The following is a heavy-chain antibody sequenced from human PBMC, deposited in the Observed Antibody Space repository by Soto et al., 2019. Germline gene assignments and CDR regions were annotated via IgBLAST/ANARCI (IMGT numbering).Heavy chain of an antibody. D-gene: IGHD6-19*01. CDR2: IYTNGGT. V-gene: IGHV3-53*01. Sequence: GGSLRLSCAVSGFTVSSNYMSWVRQAPGKGLEWVSIIYTNGGTYYADSVKGRFTISIDNSKNTLYLQMNSLRAEDTAVYYCARNGAGYSSGWYQGWGQGTLVTVSS. CDR3: ARNGAGYSSGWYQG. J-gene: IGHJ4*02. CDR1: GFTVSSNY.